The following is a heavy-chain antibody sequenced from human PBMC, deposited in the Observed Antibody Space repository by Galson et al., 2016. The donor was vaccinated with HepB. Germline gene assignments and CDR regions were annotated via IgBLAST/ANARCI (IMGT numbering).Heavy chain of an antibody. J-gene: IGHJ4*02. Sequence: TLSLTCTVSGGSISSGAYYWSWIRQHPGKGLEWIGYIYYSGSTYYNPSLKSRVTISIDTSKNQFSLKLSSVTAEDTSVYYCARSHYYERSGYKGLFDSWGQGSLVTVSS. CDR3: ARSHYYERSGYKGLFDS. CDR1: GGSISSGAYY. CDR2: IYYSGST. D-gene: IGHD3-22*01. V-gene: IGHV4-31*03.